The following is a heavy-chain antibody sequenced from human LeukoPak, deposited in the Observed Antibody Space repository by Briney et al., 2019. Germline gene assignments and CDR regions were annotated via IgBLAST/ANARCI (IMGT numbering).Heavy chain of an antibody. CDR2: INHSGST. V-gene: IGHV4-34*01. J-gene: IGHJ4*02. CDR1: GASISSYD. Sequence: PSETLSLTCTVSGASISSYDWTWIRQPPGKGLEWIGEINHSGSTNYNPSLKSRVSISVETSKNQFSLNLDSVTAADTAVYYCARGPSIRYYDGSGYYYFDYWGQGTLVTAST. CDR3: ARGPSIRYYDGSGYYYFDY. D-gene: IGHD3-22*01.